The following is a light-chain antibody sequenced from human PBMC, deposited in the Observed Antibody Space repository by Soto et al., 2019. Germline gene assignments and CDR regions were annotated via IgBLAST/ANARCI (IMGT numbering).Light chain of an antibody. CDR1: SSDVGSYNL. Sequence: SALTQPASVSGSPGQSITISCTGTSSDVGSYNLVSWYQQHPGKAPKLMIYEGSKRPSGVSNRFSGSKSGNTASLTISGLQAEDEADYYCCSYAGTYTLVFGGGTKLTVL. V-gene: IGLV2-23*01. CDR2: EGS. CDR3: CSYAGTYTLV. J-gene: IGLJ2*01.